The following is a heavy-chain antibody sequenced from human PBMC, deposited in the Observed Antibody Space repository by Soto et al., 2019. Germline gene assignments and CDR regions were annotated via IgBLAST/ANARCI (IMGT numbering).Heavy chain of an antibody. D-gene: IGHD1-26*01. CDR3: ARGGSYYAH. J-gene: IGHJ4*01. CDR1: GDTHTIYF. V-gene: IGHV1-2*02. Sequence: QVQLVQSGAEVKQPGASVRVYSKASGDTHTIYFIHWLRQAPGQGLEWMGWINSVSGGANYAPRFQGRVGMTRDRSSATAFMELSRLRSDDTAVYYCARGGSYYAHWGQGTLVTVSS. CDR2: INSVSGGA.